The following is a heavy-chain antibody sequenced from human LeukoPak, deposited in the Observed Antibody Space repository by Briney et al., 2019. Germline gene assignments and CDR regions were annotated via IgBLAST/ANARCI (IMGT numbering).Heavy chain of an antibody. V-gene: IGHV1-2*04. CDR2: INPNSGGT. J-gene: IGHJ3*02. CDR1: GYTFTGFY. CDR3: AVLGYCSSTSCYASAFDI. D-gene: IGHD2-2*01. Sequence: ASVKVSCKASGYTFTGFYMHWVRQAPGQGLEWMGWINPNSGGTNYAQKFQGWVTMTRDTSISTAYMELSRLRSDDTAVYYCAVLGYCSSTSCYASAFDIWGQGTMVTVSS.